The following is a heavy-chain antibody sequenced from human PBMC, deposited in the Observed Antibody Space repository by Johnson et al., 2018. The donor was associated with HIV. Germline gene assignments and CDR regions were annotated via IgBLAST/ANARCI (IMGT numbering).Heavy chain of an antibody. CDR2: IKQDGSEK. CDR3: ARGGGCGGDCYSGYDAFDI. V-gene: IGHV3-7*01. Sequence: VQLVESGGGLVQPGGSLRLSCAASGFTFSNYWMSWVRQAPGKGLEWVANIKQDGSEKYYVDSVKGRFTISRDNAKNSLYLQLNSLRAEDTAVYYCARGGGCGGDCYSGYDAFDIWGQGTMVTVSS. CDR1: GFTFSNYW. D-gene: IGHD2-21*01. J-gene: IGHJ3*02.